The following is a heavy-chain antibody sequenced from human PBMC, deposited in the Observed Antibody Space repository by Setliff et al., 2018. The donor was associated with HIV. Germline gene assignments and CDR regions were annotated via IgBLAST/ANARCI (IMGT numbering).Heavy chain of an antibody. CDR2: INRDNGGI. V-gene: IGHV1-2*06. D-gene: IGHD6-19*01. CDR1: GYSFTAYQ. CDR3: ARDGDSSGWYGYYYYMDV. Sequence: GASVKVSCKTFGYSFTAYQMHWLRQAPGQGLEWMGRINRDNGGIDYAQKFQGRVTVTRDTSINTAYMELSRLRSDDTAVYYCARDGDSSGWYGYYYYMDVWGKGTTVTVSS. J-gene: IGHJ6*03.